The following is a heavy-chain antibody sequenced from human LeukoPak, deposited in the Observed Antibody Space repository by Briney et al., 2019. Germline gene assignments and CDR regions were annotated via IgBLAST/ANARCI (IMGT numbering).Heavy chain of an antibody. D-gene: IGHD4-23*01. CDR3: AKDRQTTAVVTLGSVFDI. CDR1: GFTFYDYA. Sequence: GGSLRLSCAASGFTFYDYAMHWVRQAPGKGLEWVSGISWNSGSIGYADSVKGRFTISRDNAKNSLYLQMNSLRAEDMALYYCAKDRQTTAVVTLGSVFDIWGQGTMVTVSS. J-gene: IGHJ3*02. CDR2: ISWNSGSI. V-gene: IGHV3-9*03.